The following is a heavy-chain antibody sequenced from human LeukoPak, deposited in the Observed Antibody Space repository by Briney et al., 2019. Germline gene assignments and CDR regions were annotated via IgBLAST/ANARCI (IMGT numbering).Heavy chain of an antibody. Sequence: SQTLSLTCTVSGGSISSYYWSWIRQPAGKGLEWIGRIYTSGSTNYNPSHKSRVTMSVDTSKNQFSLKLSSVTAADTAVYYCARVPSYYYGSGSYYTGWFDPWGQGTLVTVSS. CDR1: GGSISSYY. V-gene: IGHV4-4*07. CDR2: IYTSGST. D-gene: IGHD3-10*01. J-gene: IGHJ5*02. CDR3: ARVPSYYYGSGSYYTGWFDP.